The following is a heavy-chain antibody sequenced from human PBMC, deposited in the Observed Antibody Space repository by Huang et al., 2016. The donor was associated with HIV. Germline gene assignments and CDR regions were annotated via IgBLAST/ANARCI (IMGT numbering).Heavy chain of an antibody. CDR1: GASISGTSYY. V-gene: IGHV4-39*01. D-gene: IGHD6-19*01. J-gene: IGHJ4*02. CDR3: ARHPVAGFYFDF. Sequence: QLQLQESGPGLVKPSGTLSLSCTVSGASISGTSYYWGWIRQPPGKGLEWIGSIYYSGSTSYNPSLKSRVSVSVDASRNQFSLNLSSMTAADTAVYYCARHPVAGFYFDFWGQGTLVTVSS. CDR2: IYYSGST.